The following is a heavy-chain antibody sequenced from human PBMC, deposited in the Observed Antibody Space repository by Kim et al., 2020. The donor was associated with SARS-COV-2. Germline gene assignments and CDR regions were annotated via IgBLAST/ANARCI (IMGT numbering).Heavy chain of an antibody. Sequence: GGSLRLSCAASGFTVSSNYMSWVRQAPGKGLEWVSVIYSGRNTYYADSVKGRFTTSRDNYKNTLYLQMNNLRVEDTAVYYCAKNGFLAAYYAMDVWGQGTTVTVSS. CDR2: IYSGRNT. V-gene: IGHV3-53*01. CDR3: AKNGFLAAYYAMDV. D-gene: IGHD6-25*01. J-gene: IGHJ6*02. CDR1: GFTVSSNY.